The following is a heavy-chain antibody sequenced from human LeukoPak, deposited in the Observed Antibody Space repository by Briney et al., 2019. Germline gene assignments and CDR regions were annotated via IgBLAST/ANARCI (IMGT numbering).Heavy chain of an antibody. V-gene: IGHV1-24*01. Sequence: ASVKVSCKVSGYTLTELSMHWVRQAPGKGLEWMGGFDPEDGETIYAQKFQGRVTMTEDTSTDTAYTELSSLRSEDTAAYYCATVQPPTGDNWFDPWAREPWSPSPQ. CDR1: GYTLTELS. CDR3: ATVQPPTGDNWFDP. CDR2: FDPEDGET. J-gene: IGHJ5*02.